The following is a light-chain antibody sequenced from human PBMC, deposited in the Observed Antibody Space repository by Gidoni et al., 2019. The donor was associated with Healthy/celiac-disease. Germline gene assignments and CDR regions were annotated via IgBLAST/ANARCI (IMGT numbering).Light chain of an antibody. Sequence: NFMLTQPHSVSASPGKTVTISCTRSSGSIASNYVQWYQQRPGSAPTTVIYEDNQRPSGVPDRFSGSIDSSPNSASLTISGLKTEDEADYYCQSYDSSNPWVFGGGTKLTVL. J-gene: IGLJ3*02. CDR2: EDN. CDR1: SGSIASNY. CDR3: QSYDSSNPWV. V-gene: IGLV6-57*04.